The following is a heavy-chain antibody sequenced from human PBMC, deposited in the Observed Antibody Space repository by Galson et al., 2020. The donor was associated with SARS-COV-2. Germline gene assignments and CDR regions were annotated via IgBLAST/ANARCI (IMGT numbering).Heavy chain of an antibody. CDR3: ARDSGSAFDY. CDR2: ISYDGSNK. Sequence: GGSLRLSCAASGFTFSSYAMHWVRQAPGKGLEWVAVISYDGSNKYYADSVKGRFTISRDNSKNTLYLQMNSLRAEDTAVYYCARDSGSAFDYWGQGTLVTVSS. CDR1: GFTFSSYA. V-gene: IGHV3-30-3*01. D-gene: IGHD6-19*01. J-gene: IGHJ4*02.